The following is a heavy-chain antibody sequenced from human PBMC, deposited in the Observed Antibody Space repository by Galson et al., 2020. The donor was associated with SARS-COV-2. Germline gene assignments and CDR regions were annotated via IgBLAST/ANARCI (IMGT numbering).Heavy chain of an antibody. Sequence: GESLKISCVASGFTFSRYGMSWVSQAPGQGLEWVATTSATTYYADSVRRRCIISRDDSNNILYLQMNGLSADDTAVYYCAKDFFRGIGYMDVWGPGTTVTVSS. J-gene: IGHJ6*03. CDR3: AKDFFRGIGYMDV. V-gene: IGHV3-23*01. D-gene: IGHD3-10*01. CDR2: TSATT. CDR1: GFTFSRYG.